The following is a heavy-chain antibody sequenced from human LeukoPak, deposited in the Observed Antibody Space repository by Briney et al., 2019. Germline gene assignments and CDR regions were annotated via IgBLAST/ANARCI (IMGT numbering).Heavy chain of an antibody. V-gene: IGHV3-30*18. CDR2: ISNDGSNK. CDR3: AKVDIVATIDAGRLVDY. J-gene: IGHJ4*02. Sequence: GRSLRLSCAASGFTFSSYGMQWFRQAPDKGLEWVAAISNDGSNKYYADSVKGRFAISRDNSKNTLYLQMNSLRAEDTAVYYCAKVDIVATIDAGRLVDYWGQGTLVTVSS. CDR1: GFTFSSYG. D-gene: IGHD5-12*01.